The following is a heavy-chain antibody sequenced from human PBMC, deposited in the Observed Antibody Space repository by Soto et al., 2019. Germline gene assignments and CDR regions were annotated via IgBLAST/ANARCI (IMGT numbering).Heavy chain of an antibody. Sequence: PGGSLRLSCAASGFTFSSYWMSWVRQAPGKGLEWVANIKQDGSEKYYVDSVKGRFTISRDNAKNSLYLQMNSLRAEDTAVYYCARELRGYYDFWSGYYSGYYYYGMDVWGQGTTVTVSS. J-gene: IGHJ6*02. CDR2: IKQDGSEK. D-gene: IGHD3-3*01. CDR1: GFTFSSYW. CDR3: ARELRGYYDFWSGYYSGYYYYGMDV. V-gene: IGHV3-7*03.